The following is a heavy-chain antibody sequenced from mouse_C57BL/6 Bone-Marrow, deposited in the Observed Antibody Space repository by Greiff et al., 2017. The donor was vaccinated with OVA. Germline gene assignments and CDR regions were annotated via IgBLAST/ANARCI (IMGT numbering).Heavy chain of an antibody. CDR3: TRGYDSGRGGFDD. D-gene: IGHD2-3*01. J-gene: IGHJ2*01. Sequence: VQLQQSGAELVRPGASVTLSCKASGYTFTDYEMHWVKQTPVHGLEWIGAIDPETGGTAYNQKFKGKAILTADKSSSTAYMQLRSLTSEDSAVYYCTRGYDSGRGGFDDWGQGTTLTVSS. V-gene: IGHV1-15*01. CDR2: IDPETGGT. CDR1: GYTFTDYE.